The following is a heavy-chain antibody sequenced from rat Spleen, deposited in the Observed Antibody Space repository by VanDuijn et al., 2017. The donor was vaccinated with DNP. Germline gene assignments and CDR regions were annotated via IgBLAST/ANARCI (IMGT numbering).Heavy chain of an antibody. D-gene: IGHD3-1*01. J-gene: IGHJ2*01. V-gene: IGHV5S13*01. CDR3: ARDGVPFDY. Sequence: EVQLVESGGGLVQPGRSLKLSCAASGFTFSNYDMAWVRQAPTKGLEWVASISPSGGSTYYRDSVKGRFTISRDNAKNTLYLQMNSLRSEDTATYYCARDGVPFDYWGQGVMVTVSS. CDR1: GFTFSNYD. CDR2: ISPSGGST.